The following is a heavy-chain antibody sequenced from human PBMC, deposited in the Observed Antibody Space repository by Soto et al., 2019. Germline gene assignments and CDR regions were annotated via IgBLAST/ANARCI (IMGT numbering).Heavy chain of an antibody. V-gene: IGHV1-69*13. CDR1: GGSFSSSA. CDR3: ATSVGAIGYRFFNMDV. D-gene: IGHD5-12*01. J-gene: IGHJ6*02. CDR2: IIPMYGTT. Sequence: SVKVSCKSSGGSFSSSAITWVRQAPGQGLEWMGRIIPMYGTTFYAQTFQGRVTITADESTSTVYMHLSSLKSEDTASYFCATSVGAIGYRFFNMDVWGQGTTVTSP.